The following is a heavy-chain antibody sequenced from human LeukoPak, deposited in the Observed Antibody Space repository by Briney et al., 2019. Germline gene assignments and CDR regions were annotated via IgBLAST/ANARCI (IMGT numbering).Heavy chain of an antibody. CDR3: ASGRGSESLR. Sequence: GASVKVSCKSSGYTFNVDFIQGVRQAPGQGLEWMGWINPNSGGTNYAQKFQGRVTMTLDTSNSAAYMELTSLTPDDTSFYYCASGRGSESLRWGQGTLVTVSS. J-gene: IGHJ4*02. V-gene: IGHV1-2*02. CDR2: INPNSGGT. CDR1: GYTFNVDF.